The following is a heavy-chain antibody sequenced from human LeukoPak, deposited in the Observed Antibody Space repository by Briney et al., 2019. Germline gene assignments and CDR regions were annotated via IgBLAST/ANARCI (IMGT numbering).Heavy chain of an antibody. CDR1: GGSISNYY. Sequence: PSETLSLTCTVSGGSISNYYWSWIRQPPGKGLKWIGYIYYSGSTNYNPSLRSRVTISVDTSKNQVSLKLSSVTAADTAVYYCARGARYYYDTSGSGPRHFDYWGQGTLVAVSS. CDR3: ARGARYYYDTSGSGPRHFDY. CDR2: IYYSGST. V-gene: IGHV4-59*01. J-gene: IGHJ4*02. D-gene: IGHD3-22*01.